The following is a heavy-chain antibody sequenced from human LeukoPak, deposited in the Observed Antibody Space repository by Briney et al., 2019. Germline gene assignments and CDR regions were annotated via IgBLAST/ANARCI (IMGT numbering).Heavy chain of an antibody. V-gene: IGHV1-69*04. J-gene: IGHJ3*02. Sequence: SVKVSCKASGFTFTNYAISWVRQAPGQGLEWMGRIIPILGIANYAQKFQGRVTITADKSTSTAYMELSSLRSEDTAVYYCARESRGVGASRQHAFDIWGQGTMVTVSS. CDR1: GFTFTNYA. CDR2: IIPILGIA. D-gene: IGHD1-26*01. CDR3: ARESRGVGASRQHAFDI.